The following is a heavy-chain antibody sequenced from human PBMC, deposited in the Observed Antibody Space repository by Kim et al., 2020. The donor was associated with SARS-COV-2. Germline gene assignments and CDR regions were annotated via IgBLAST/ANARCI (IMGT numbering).Heavy chain of an antibody. V-gene: IGHV3-53*01. CDR3: SASGSAVSGQGVALDV. J-gene: IGHJ3*01. CDR1: GFTVYNNY. D-gene: IGHD6-19*01. CDR2: IYSGGGN. Sequence: GGSLRLSCAASGFTVYNNYMNWVRQAPGKGLEWVSVIYSGGGNYNYDAAEGGFTITRGDYTNTSLFHLMSIRAADAAPDYYSASGSAVSGQGVALDVW.